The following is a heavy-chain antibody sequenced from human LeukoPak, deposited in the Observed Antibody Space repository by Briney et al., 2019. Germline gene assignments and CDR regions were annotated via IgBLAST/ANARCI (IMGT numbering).Heavy chain of an antibody. CDR3: AREIGQLDY. V-gene: IGHV3-23*01. Sequence: AGGSLRLSCTVSGFDFSSHAMTWVRQAPGKGLEWVSVISGSGGTTHYTDSVKGRFTISRDNSKNTVYLQMNSLRAEDTAVYYCAREIGQLDYWGQGALVTVSS. J-gene: IGHJ4*02. D-gene: IGHD2/OR15-2a*01. CDR2: ISGSGGTT. CDR1: GFDFSSHA.